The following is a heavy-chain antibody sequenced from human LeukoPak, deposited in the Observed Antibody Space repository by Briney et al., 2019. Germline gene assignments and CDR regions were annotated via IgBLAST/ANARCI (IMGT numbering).Heavy chain of an antibody. J-gene: IGHJ6*03. V-gene: IGHV4-59*01. Sequence: PSETLSLTCAVYGGSFSGYYWSWIRQPPGKGLEWIGYIYYSGSTNYNPSLKSRVTISVDTSKNQFSLKLSSVTAADTAVYYCARGSADMDVWGKGTTVTVSS. CDR3: ARGSADMDV. CDR2: IYYSGST. CDR1: GGSFSGYY.